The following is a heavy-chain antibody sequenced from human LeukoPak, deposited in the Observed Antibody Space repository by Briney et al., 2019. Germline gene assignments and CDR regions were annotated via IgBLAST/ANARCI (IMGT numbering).Heavy chain of an antibody. CDR3: ARHDYAGNSGDY. CDR1: GFTFSSYS. Sequence: GGSLRLSCAASGFTFSSYSMNWVRQTPGKGLEWVSYIGTSSSIIYYADSVKGRFTISRDNAKNSLYLQMISLRDEDTAVYYCARHDYAGNSGDYWGQGTLVTVSS. V-gene: IGHV3-48*02. D-gene: IGHD4-23*01. J-gene: IGHJ4*02. CDR2: IGTSSSII.